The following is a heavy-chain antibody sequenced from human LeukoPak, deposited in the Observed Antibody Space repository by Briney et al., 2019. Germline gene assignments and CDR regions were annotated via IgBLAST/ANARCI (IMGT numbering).Heavy chain of an antibody. J-gene: IGHJ4*02. CDR3: AGIGRWLQFFGY. Sequence: SETLSLTCTVSGGSISSSSYYWGWIRQPPGKGLEWIGSIYYSGSTYYNPSLKSRVTISVDTSKNQFSLKLSSVTAADTAVYYCAGIGRWLQFFGYWGQGTLVTVSS. CDR2: IYYSGST. CDR1: GGSISSSSYY. D-gene: IGHD5-12*01. V-gene: IGHV4-39*01.